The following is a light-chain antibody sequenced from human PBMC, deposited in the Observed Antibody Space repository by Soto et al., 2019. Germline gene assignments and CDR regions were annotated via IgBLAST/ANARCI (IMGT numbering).Light chain of an antibody. CDR3: QQYNSYPPT. CDR2: AAS. J-gene: IGKJ4*01. CDR1: QGIGNY. Sequence: DIQMTQSPSSLSASVGDRVTITCRASQGIGNYLAWFQQKPGKATKSLIYAASSLQSGVPSKFSGSGSGTDFPLTISSLQPEDFATYYCQQYNSYPPTFGGGTKVEIK. V-gene: IGKV1-16*02.